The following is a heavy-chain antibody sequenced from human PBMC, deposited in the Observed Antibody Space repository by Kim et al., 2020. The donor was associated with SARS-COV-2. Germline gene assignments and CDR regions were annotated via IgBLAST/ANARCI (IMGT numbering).Heavy chain of an antibody. Sequence: GGSLRLSCAASGFTLSTYWMHWVRQAPGKGLMWVSHINRDGSRADYADSVRGRFTVSRDNAKNTLYLQMDSLRAEDTAVYYCARDRCKQDDYWGQGTLVT. D-gene: IGHD3-16*02. CDR1: GFTLSTYW. J-gene: IGHJ4*02. V-gene: IGHV3-74*01. CDR3: ARDRCKQDDY. CDR2: INRDGSRA.